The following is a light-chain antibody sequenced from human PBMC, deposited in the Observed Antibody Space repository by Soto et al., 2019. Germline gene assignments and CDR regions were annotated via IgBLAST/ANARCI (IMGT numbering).Light chain of an antibody. CDR2: AAS. Sequence: AIQMTQSPSSLSASVGDRVTITCRASQDIRNDLGWYQEKVGQAPKLLIYAASKLQIGVPSRFSGSGSGTDFTLTISSLQTEDFATYYCLQDYNYPWTFGQGTKVEI. V-gene: IGKV1-6*01. CDR3: LQDYNYPWT. CDR1: QDIRND. J-gene: IGKJ1*01.